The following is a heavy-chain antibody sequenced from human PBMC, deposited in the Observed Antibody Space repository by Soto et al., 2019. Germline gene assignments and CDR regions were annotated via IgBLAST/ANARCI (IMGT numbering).Heavy chain of an antibody. Sequence: EVQVLESGGGLVQPGGSLRLSCAVSGFTFSTHAMSWVRQAPGKGLEWVSGTSATGSTTYYADSVKGQFTISRDNSKNSLYLQMNSLRAEDTAVYYCARDEDVAAAGLDYWGQGTLVTVSS. CDR3: ARDEDVAAAGLDY. CDR2: TSATGSTT. J-gene: IGHJ4*02. D-gene: IGHD6-13*01. V-gene: IGHV3-23*01. CDR1: GFTFSTHA.